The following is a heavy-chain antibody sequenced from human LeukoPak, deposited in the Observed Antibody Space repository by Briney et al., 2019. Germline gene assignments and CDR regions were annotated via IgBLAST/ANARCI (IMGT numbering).Heavy chain of an antibody. J-gene: IGHJ3*02. CDR3: ARDSPTFDI. CDR1: GFTISTYA. Sequence: GGSLTLSCAASGFTISTYAMGWVRQAPGQGLEWVSAISGSGGSTYYADSVKGRFTISNDNSKNTLYLQMNSLRAEDTAIYYCARDSPTFDIWGQGTMVTVSS. V-gene: IGHV3-23*01. CDR2: ISGSGGST.